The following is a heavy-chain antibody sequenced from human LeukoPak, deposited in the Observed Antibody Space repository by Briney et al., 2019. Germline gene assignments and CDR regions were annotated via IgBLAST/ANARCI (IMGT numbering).Heavy chain of an antibody. CDR1: GFTFDDYA. Sequence: PGGSLRLSCAASGFTFDDYAMHWVRQAPGKGLEWVSGISWNSGSIGYADSVKGRFTISRDNAKNPLYLQMNSLRAEDTALYYCAKGPGYYDFWSGLPYYFDCWGQGTLVTVSS. CDR2: ISWNSGSI. J-gene: IGHJ4*02. V-gene: IGHV3-9*01. D-gene: IGHD3-3*01. CDR3: AKGPGYYDFWSGLPYYFDC.